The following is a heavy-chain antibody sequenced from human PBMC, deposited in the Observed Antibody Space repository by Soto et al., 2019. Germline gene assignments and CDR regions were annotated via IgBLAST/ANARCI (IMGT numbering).Heavy chain of an antibody. J-gene: IGHJ6*02. CDR2: IWYDGSNK. Sequence: SLRLSCAGSGFTFGRHWMTWVRQAPGKGLEWVAVIWYDGSNKYYADSVKGRFTISRDNSKNTLYLQMNSLRAEDTAVYYCARDQGGSIAAAGTPHYYGMDVWRQGTTVTVSS. CDR3: ARDQGGSIAAAGTPHYYGMDV. V-gene: IGHV3-33*08. CDR1: GFTFGRHW. D-gene: IGHD6-13*01.